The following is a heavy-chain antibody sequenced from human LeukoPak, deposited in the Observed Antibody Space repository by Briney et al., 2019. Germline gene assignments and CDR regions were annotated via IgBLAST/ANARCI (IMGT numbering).Heavy chain of an antibody. CDR1: GGTFSSYA. D-gene: IGHD5-18*01. Sequence: GASVKVSCKASGGTFSSYAISWVRQAPGQGLEWMGGIIPIFGTANYAQKFQGRVTITADESTSTAYMELSSLRSEDTAVYHCARIGLWYAFDIWGQGTMVTVSS. CDR3: ARIGLWYAFDI. J-gene: IGHJ3*02. CDR2: IIPIFGTA. V-gene: IGHV1-69*01.